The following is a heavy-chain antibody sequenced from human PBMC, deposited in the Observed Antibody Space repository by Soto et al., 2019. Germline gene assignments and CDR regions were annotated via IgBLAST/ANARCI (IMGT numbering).Heavy chain of an antibody. J-gene: IGHJ3*02. Sequence: QVQLQESGPGLVKPSDTLSLTCAVSGYSITNVNWWAWIRQPPGKGLEWIGYIFHSGTTHYNPSLKSXXTXSXDTSKNQFSLKVDSLTAEDTAVYYCARSPYADALDIWGQGTMVTVSS. V-gene: IGHV4-28*01. CDR1: GYSITNVNW. CDR2: IFHSGTT. D-gene: IGHD2-2*01. CDR3: ARSPYADALDI.